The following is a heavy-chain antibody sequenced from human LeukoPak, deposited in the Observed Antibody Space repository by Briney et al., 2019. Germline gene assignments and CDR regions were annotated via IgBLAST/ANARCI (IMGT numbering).Heavy chain of an antibody. CDR2: ISYDGSNK. Sequence: PGGSLRLSCAASGFTFSSYGMHWVRQAPGKGLEWVAVISYDGSNKYYADSVKGRFTISRDNSKNTLYLQMNSLRAEDTAVYYCAKSADAVAALLNYYGMDVWDQGTTVTVSS. V-gene: IGHV3-30*18. CDR1: GFTFSSYG. D-gene: IGHD6-19*01. CDR3: AKSADAVAALLNYYGMDV. J-gene: IGHJ6*02.